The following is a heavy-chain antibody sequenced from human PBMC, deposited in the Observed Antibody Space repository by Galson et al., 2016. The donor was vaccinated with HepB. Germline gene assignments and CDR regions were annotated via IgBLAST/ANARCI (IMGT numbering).Heavy chain of an antibody. CDR3: ARLEVPSSGCYGPEAHYYGIDV. Sequence: SETLSLTCTVSGGSTSSYFWNWIRQPPGKGLEWIGFIYSSGYTNYNPSLKSRVSISLNTSKNQFSLKLSSVTAADTAVYYCARLEVPSSGCYGPEAHYYGIDVWGQGTTVIVSS. CDR1: GGSTSSYF. V-gene: IGHV4-59*01. CDR2: IYSSGYT. D-gene: IGHD6-19*01. J-gene: IGHJ6*02.